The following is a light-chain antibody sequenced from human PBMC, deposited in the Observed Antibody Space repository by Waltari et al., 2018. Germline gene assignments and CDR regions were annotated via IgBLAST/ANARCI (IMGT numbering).Light chain of an antibody. CDR1: RSVSSSY. CDR2: GST. CDR3: QQYGSLPLT. Sequence: CGTNRSVSSSYVAWYQQTPDQAPRLLIYGSTSRATGSADRFSGSGSGTDFTLTSSRLEPEDSAVYYWQQYGSLPLTFGQGTKVEIK. J-gene: IGKJ1*01. V-gene: IGKV3-20*01.